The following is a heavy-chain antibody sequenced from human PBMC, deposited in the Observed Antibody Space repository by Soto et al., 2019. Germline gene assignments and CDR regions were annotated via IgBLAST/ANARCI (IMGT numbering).Heavy chain of an antibody. Sequence: QVQLQESGPGLVKPSETLSLTCTVSGGSISSYYWSWIRQPPGKGLEWIGYIYYSGSTNYNPSLKCRVTISVDTSKNQFSLKLSSVTAADTAVYYCARRYYGSGLFDYWGQGTLVTVSS. CDR1: GGSISSYY. CDR3: ARRYYGSGLFDY. CDR2: IYYSGST. D-gene: IGHD3-10*01. V-gene: IGHV4-59*08. J-gene: IGHJ4*02.